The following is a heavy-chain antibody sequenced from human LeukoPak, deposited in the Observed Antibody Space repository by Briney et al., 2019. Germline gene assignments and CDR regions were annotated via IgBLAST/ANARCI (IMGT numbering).Heavy chain of an antibody. Sequence: GGSLRLSCAASGFTFSSYWMHWVRQAPGKGLVWVSLINHDGSTTIYADFVKGRFTISRDNARNTLYLQMNSLRAEDTALYYCARDEVGTTPFEYWGQGALVTVSS. J-gene: IGHJ4*02. CDR2: INHDGSTT. CDR3: ARDEVGTTPFEY. CDR1: GFTFSSYW. D-gene: IGHD1-26*01. V-gene: IGHV3-74*01.